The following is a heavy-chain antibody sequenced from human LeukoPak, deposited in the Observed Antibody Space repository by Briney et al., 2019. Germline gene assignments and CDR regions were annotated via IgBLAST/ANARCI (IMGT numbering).Heavy chain of an antibody. D-gene: IGHD3-10*01. CDR2: IFVGSGNT. J-gene: IGHJ4*02. CDR3: AADLHYYGSGSFGPTLYYFDF. Sequence: GASVKVSCKASGFTFTSSAVQWVRQARGQRLEWIGWIFVGSGNTNYAQKFQERVTITRDISKSTAYMEMSSLRSEDTAVYYCAADLHYYGSGSFGPTLYYFDFWGQGTLVTVSS. CDR1: GFTFTSSA. V-gene: IGHV1-58*01.